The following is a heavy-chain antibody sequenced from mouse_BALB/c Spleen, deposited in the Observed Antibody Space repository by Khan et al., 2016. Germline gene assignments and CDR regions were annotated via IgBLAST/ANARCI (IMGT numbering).Heavy chain of an antibody. CDR2: INPDSSTI. CDR3: ARLYYYGSSDY. Sequence: EVQLQESGGGLVQPGGSLKLSCAASGFDFSRYWMSWVRQAPGKGLEWIGEINPDSSTINYTPSLKDKFIISRDKAKNTLYLQMSKVRSEDTALYYCARLYYYGSSDYWGQGTTLTVSS. J-gene: IGHJ2*01. V-gene: IGHV4-1*02. D-gene: IGHD1-1*01. CDR1: GFDFSRYW.